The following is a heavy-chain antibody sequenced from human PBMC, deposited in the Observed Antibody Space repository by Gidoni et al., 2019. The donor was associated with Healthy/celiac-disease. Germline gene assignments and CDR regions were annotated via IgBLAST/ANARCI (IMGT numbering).Heavy chain of an antibody. Sequence: QVQLQESGPGLVKPSGTLSLTCAVSGGSLSSSNWWSWVRQPPGRGREWIGEIYHSGGTNYNPSLKSRVTISVDKSKNQFSLKLSSVTAADTAVYYCARGKRYSSSWYLDYWGQGTLVTVSS. D-gene: IGHD6-13*01. CDR2: IYHSGGT. CDR1: GGSLSSSNW. CDR3: ARGKRYSSSWYLDY. V-gene: IGHV4-4*02. J-gene: IGHJ4*02.